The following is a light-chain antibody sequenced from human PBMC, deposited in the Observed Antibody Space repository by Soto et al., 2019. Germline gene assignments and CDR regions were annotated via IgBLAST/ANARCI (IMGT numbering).Light chain of an antibody. Sequence: EIVLTQSPGTLSLSPGERATLSCRASQSVSTNYLAWYQQKPGQAPRLLIYGASTRATDTPVRFRGSGSGTEFTLTISSLQSEDFAVYYCQQYNNWPPSIIFGQGTRLEIK. CDR3: QQYNNWPPSII. CDR2: GAS. J-gene: IGKJ5*01. V-gene: IGKV3-15*01. CDR1: QSVSTN.